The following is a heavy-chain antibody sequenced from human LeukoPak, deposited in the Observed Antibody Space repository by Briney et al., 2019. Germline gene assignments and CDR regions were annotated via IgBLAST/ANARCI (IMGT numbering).Heavy chain of an antibody. V-gene: IGHV1-18*01. J-gene: IGHJ6*03. Sequence: GSVNVSCKASGYTFTSYGISWVRQAPGQGLEWMGWISAYDGNTNYAHKLQGRVTMPTDTSTSTAYKELKSLRSDETGVCYCATTGWDLSWSGSGGYYYYIDVWGKGTTVTVSS. CDR1: GYTFTSYG. D-gene: IGHD3-3*01. CDR2: ISAYDGNT. CDR3: ATTGWDLSWSGSGGYYYYIDV.